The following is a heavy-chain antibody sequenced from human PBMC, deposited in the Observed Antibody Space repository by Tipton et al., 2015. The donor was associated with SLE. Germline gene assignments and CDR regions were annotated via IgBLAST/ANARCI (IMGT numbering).Heavy chain of an antibody. V-gene: IGHV3-33*07. CDR2: IWYDGSKK. Sequence: SLRLSCAASGFTFSSYGMYWVRQAPGKGLEWVAVIWYDGSKKYYAESEKGRFTISRDNSKNTLYLQMNSLSAEDTAVYYCARDRSHGNWGQGTLVTVSS. CDR1: GFTFSSYG. CDR3: ARDRSHGN. J-gene: IGHJ4*02.